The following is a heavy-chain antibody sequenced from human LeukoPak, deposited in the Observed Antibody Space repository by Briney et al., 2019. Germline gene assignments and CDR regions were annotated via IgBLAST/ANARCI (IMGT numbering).Heavy chain of an antibody. J-gene: IGHJ4*02. CDR3: GKGPYCGGDCYFVDY. CDR2: IYYSGST. D-gene: IGHD2-21*02. Sequence: PPETLSLTCTVSGGSISSSSYYWGWIRQPPGKGLEWIGSIYYSGSTYYNPSLKSRVTISVDTSKNQFSLKLSSVTAADTAVYYCGKGPYCGGDCYFVDYWGQGTLVTVSS. V-gene: IGHV4-39*01. CDR1: GGSISSSSYY.